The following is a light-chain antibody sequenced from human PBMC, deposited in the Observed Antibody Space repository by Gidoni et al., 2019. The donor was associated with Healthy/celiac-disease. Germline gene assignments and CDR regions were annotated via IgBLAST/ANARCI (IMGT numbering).Light chain of an antibody. CDR2: GAS. V-gene: IGKV3-20*01. Sequence: IVFTQSPGTLSLSPGERATLSCRASQSVSSSYLAWYQQKPGQAPRLLIYGASSRATGIPDRFSGSGSGTDFTLTISRLEPEDLAVYYCQQYGSSPLTFXXXTKVEIK. CDR1: QSVSSSY. J-gene: IGKJ1*01. CDR3: QQYGSSPLT.